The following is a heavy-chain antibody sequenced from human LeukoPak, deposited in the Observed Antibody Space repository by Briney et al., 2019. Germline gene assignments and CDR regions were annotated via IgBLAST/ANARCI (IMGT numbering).Heavy chain of an antibody. CDR3: ARDTRTMYYYGSGSYYYYYGMDV. V-gene: IGHV3-21*01. D-gene: IGHD3-10*01. CDR1: GFTFSSYS. CDR2: ISSSSSYI. Sequence: PGGSLRLSCAASGFTFSSYSMNWVRQAPGKGLEWVSSISSSSSYIYYADSVKGRFTISRDNAKNSLYLQMNSLRAEDTAVYYCARDTRTMYYYGSGSYYYYYGMDVWGKGTTVTVSS. J-gene: IGHJ6*04.